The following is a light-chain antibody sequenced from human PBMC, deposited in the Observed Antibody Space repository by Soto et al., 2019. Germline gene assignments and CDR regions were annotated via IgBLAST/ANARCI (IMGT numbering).Light chain of an antibody. CDR1: QGISNY. J-gene: IGKJ1*01. V-gene: IGKV1-27*01. CDR2: VAS. CDR3: QKYNSAPWT. Sequence: DIQMTQSPSSLSASVGDRVTITCRASQGISNYLAWYQQQPGKVPKLLIYVASTLQSGDPSRFSGSGSGTDFTLTISSLQPEDVATYYCQKYNSAPWTFGQGTKVDIK.